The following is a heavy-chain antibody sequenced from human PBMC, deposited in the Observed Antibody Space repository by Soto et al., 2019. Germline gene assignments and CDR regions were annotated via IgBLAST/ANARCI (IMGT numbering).Heavy chain of an antibody. CDR3: AREPPYPSYCSSTSCYGDYFDY. D-gene: IGHD2-2*01. CDR1: GGTFSSYA. CDR2: IIPIFGTA. Sequence: GASVKVSCKASGGTFSSYAISWVRQAPGQGLEWMGGIIPIFGTANYAQKFQGRVTITADESTSTAYMELNSLRAEDTAVYYCAREPPYPSYCSSTSCYGDYFDYWGQGTLVTVSS. J-gene: IGHJ4*02. V-gene: IGHV1-69*13.